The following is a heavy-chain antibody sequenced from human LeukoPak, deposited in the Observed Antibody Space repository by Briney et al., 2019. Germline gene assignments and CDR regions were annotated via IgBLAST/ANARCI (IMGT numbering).Heavy chain of an antibody. V-gene: IGHV1-24*01. CDR1: GYTLTELS. J-gene: IGHJ4*02. CDR2: FDPEDGET. CDR3: ARDGDYGDYLDY. Sequence: ASVKVSCKVSGYTLTELSMHWVRQAPGKGLEWMGGFDPEDGETIYAQKFQGRVTMTEDTSTDTAYMELSSLRSEDTAVYYCARDGDYGDYLDYWGQGTLVTVSS. D-gene: IGHD4-17*01.